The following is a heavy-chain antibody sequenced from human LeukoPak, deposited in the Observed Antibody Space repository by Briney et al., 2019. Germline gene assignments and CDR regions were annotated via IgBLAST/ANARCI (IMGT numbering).Heavy chain of an antibody. V-gene: IGHV1-69*13. J-gene: IGHJ6*02. CDR2: IIPIFGTA. CDR1: GGTFSSYA. D-gene: IGHD3-22*01. CDR3: ARDLVIGGRVGLMDV. Sequence: SVKVSCKASGGTFSSYAISWVRQAPGQGLEWMGGIIPIFGTANYAQKFRGRVTITADESTSTAYMELSSLRSEDTAVYYCARDLVIGGRVGLMDVWGQGTTVTVSS.